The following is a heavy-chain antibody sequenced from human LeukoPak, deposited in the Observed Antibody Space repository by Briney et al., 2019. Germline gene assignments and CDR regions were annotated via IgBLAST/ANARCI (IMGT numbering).Heavy chain of an antibody. CDR1: GFTFSTPW. V-gene: IGHV3-64D*09. Sequence: GGSLRLPCAGSGFTFSTPWMSWVRQAPGKGLEYVSAISDSGGSTYYADSVKGRFTISRDNSKNTLYLQMSSLRAEDTAVYFCVRGYSFGPYGMDVWGQGTTVTVSS. CDR3: VRGYSFGPYGMDV. J-gene: IGHJ6*02. CDR2: ISDSGGST. D-gene: IGHD2-15*01.